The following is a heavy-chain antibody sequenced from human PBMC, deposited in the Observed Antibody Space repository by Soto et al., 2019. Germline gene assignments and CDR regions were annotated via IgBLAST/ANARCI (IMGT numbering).Heavy chain of an antibody. CDR3: ARSVEGHFDF. V-gene: IGHV3-48*02. Sequence: PVGSLRLSCSASGFTFSTYSMNWVRQAPGKGLEWVSYITSDEKTIHYADSVKGRFTISRDNAKNSLYLQMTSLRDEDTAVYYCARSVEGHFDFWGQGTLVTVSS. D-gene: IGHD6-19*01. CDR2: ITSDEKTI. CDR1: GFTFSTYS. J-gene: IGHJ4*01.